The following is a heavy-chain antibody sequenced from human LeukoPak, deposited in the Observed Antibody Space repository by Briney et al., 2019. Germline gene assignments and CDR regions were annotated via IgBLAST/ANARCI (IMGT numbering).Heavy chain of an antibody. J-gene: IGHJ6*02. V-gene: IGHV4-31*03. CDR3: ARGNVMRFGELLPYYYYYGMDV. CDR1: GGSISSGGYY. D-gene: IGHD3-10*01. Sequence: ASETLSLTCTVSGGSISSGGYYWSWIRQHPGKGLEWIGYIYYSGSTYYNPSLKSRVTISVDTSKNQFSLKLSSVTAADTAVYYCARGNVMRFGELLPYYYYYGMDVWGQGTTVTVSS. CDR2: IYYSGST.